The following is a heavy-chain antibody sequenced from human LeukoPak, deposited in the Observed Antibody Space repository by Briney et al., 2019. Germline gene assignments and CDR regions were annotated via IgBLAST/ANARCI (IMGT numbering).Heavy chain of an antibody. CDR3: ARDPDYVWGSSAPDY. V-gene: IGHV3-74*01. J-gene: IGHJ4*02. Sequence: GGSLRLSCAASGFTFSSYWMHWVRQAPGKGLVWVSRINSDGSSTSYADSVKGRFTISRDNAKNTLYPQMNSLRAEDTAVYYCARDPDYVWGSSAPDYWGQGTLVTVSS. CDR2: INSDGSST. D-gene: IGHD3-16*01. CDR1: GFTFSSYW.